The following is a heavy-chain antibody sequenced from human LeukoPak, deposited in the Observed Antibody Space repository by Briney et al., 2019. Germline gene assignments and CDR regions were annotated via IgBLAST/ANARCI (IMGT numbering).Heavy chain of an antibody. Sequence: PGGSLRLSCAASGFTFSSYEMNWVRQAPGKGLEWVSYISSSGSTIYYADSVKGRFTISRDNAKNSLYLQMNSLRAEDTAVYYCARGYYDSSGYYGNYFDYWGQGTLVTVSS. D-gene: IGHD3-22*01. CDR2: ISSSGSTI. CDR3: ARGYYDSSGYYGNYFDY. CDR1: GFTFSSYE. V-gene: IGHV3-48*03. J-gene: IGHJ4*02.